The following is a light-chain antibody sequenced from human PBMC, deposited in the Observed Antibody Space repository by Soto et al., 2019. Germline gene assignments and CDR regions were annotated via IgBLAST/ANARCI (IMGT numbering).Light chain of an antibody. V-gene: IGKV1-5*03. Sequence: IQMTQSPSALSASVGDRVTITCRASQTLSNWLAWYQQEPGKAPKLLIQKASNLQSGVPSRFSGSESGTEFTLTISSLQPDDFATYFCQQYNTPSMSFGQGTRLEIK. CDR2: KAS. CDR1: QTLSNW. CDR3: QQYNTPSMS. J-gene: IGKJ5*01.